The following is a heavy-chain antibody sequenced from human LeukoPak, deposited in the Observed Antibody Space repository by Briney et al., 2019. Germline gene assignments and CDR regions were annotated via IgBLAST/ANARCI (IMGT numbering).Heavy chain of an antibody. CDR1: GGSISSGDYY. D-gene: IGHD2-15*01. V-gene: IGHV4-30-4*08. J-gene: IGHJ6*03. CDR3: ARVTVVANLYYMDV. Sequence: SETLSLTCAVSGGSISSGDYYWSWIRQPPGKGLEWIGYIYYSGSTYYNPSLKSRVTISVDTSKNQFSLKLSSVTAADTAVYYCARVTVVANLYYMDVWGKGTTVTVSS. CDR2: IYYSGST.